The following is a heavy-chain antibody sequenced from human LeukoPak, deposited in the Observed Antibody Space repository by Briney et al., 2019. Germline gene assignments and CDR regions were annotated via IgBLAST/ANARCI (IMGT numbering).Heavy chain of an antibody. J-gene: IGHJ4*02. CDR3: ARGRPRGNDY. CDR2: IASDGSST. V-gene: IGHV3-74*01. D-gene: IGHD4-23*01. CDR1: GFTFSSYW. Sequence: GGSLRLSCAASGFTFSSYWMNWVRQAPGKGLVWVSRIASDGSSTTYADSVKGRFSISRDNAKNALYLQMNSLRVEDTAVYYCARGRPRGNDYWGQGTLVTVSS.